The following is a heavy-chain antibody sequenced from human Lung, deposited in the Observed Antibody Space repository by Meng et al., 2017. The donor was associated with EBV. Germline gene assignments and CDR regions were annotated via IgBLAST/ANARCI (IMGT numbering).Heavy chain of an antibody. CDR3: TRVYRSSWYEWFDP. CDR2: INTGNGNT. Sequence: QVQLEQTGGERKKPGAAVRVPCEASGYIFTSYGRQWVRQAPGQRLEWMGWINTGNGNTEYSQTFQDRVAITMDKSASTAYMELSSLRSEDTSVYYCTRVYRSSWYEWFDPWGQGTLVTVSS. V-gene: IGHV1-3*04. D-gene: IGHD6-13*01. J-gene: IGHJ5*02. CDR1: GYIFTSYG.